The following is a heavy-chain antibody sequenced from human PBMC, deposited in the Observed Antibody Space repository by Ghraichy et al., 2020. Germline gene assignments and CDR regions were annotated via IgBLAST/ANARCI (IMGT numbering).Heavy chain of an antibody. CDR2: ISAYNGNT. CDR3: ARNPPNYYDSSGYYDLNY. D-gene: IGHD3-22*01. J-gene: IGHJ4*02. Sequence: ASVKVSCKASGYTFTSYGISWVRQAPGQGLEWMGWISAYNGNTNYAQKLQGRVTMTTDTSTSTAYMELRSLRSDDTAVYYCARNPPNYYDSSGYYDLNYWGQGTLVTVSS. V-gene: IGHV1-18*04. CDR1: GYTFTSYG.